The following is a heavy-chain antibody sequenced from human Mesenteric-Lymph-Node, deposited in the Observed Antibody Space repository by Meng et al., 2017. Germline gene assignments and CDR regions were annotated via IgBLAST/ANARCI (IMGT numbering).Heavy chain of an antibody. J-gene: IGHJ4*02. CDR3: ARVVGDGYNYEFDY. CDR1: GYTFTGYY. D-gene: IGHD5-24*01. V-gene: IGHV1-2*06. Sequence: ASVKVSCKASGYTFTGYYMHWVRQATGQGLEWMGRINPNSGGTNYAQKFQGRVTMTRDTSISTAYMELSRLRSDDTAVYYCARVVGDGYNYEFDYWGQGTLVTVSS. CDR2: INPNSGGT.